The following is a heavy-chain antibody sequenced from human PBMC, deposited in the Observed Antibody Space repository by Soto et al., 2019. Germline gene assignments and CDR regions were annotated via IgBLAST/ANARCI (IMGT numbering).Heavy chain of an antibody. Sequence: QVQLVQSGAEEKKPGASVKVSCKASGYTFTSYAMHWVRQAPGQRLEWMGWINAGNGNTKYSQKFKGRVTITRDTSTSTADMDLSSLRSEDTAVYYCAIGGEPIDYWGQGTLVTVSS. J-gene: IGHJ4*02. CDR1: GYTFTSYA. CDR3: AIGGEPIDY. D-gene: IGHD2-21*01. CDR2: INAGNGNT. V-gene: IGHV1-3*05.